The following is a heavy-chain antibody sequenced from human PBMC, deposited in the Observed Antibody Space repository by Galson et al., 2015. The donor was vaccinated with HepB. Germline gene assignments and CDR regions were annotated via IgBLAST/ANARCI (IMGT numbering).Heavy chain of an antibody. D-gene: IGHD2-21*02. CDR3: AKDPGLAYCGGDCYEHAFDI. CDR1: GFTFSSYS. Sequence: SLRLSCAASGFTFSSYSMNWVRQAPGKGLEWVSAISGSGGSTYYADSVKGRFTISRDNSKNTLYLQMNSLRAEDTAVYYCAKDPGLAYCGGDCYEHAFDIWGQGTIVTVSS. CDR2: ISGSGGST. V-gene: IGHV3-23*01. J-gene: IGHJ3*02.